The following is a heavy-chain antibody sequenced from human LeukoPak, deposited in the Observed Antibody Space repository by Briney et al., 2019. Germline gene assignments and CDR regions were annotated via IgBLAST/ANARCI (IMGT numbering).Heavy chain of an antibody. D-gene: IGHD2/OR15-2a*01. CDR2: ISFDGSTK. CDR1: GFTFSSYG. V-gene: IGHV3-30*18. J-gene: IGHJ4*02. CDR3: AKGGLNISPDY. Sequence: GTSLRLSCAASGFTFSSYGMNWVRQAPGKGLEWVASISFDGSTKYYADFVKGRFTVSRDNSKNTLYVQMNSLRAEDTAVYYCAKGGLNISPDYWGQGTLVTVSS.